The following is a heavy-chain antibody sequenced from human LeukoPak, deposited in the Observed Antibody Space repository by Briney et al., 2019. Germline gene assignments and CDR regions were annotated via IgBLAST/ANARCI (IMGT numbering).Heavy chain of an antibody. CDR3: ARETGGGNFDY. D-gene: IGHD1-14*01. Sequence: PSETLCLTCTVSGGSISSYYWSWIRQPPGKGLERIGSIYDSGSTNYISSLKSRLTISMDTSKNQFSLKLSSVTAADTAVYYCARETGGGNFDYWGQGTLVTVSS. CDR2: IYDSGST. V-gene: IGHV4-59*01. J-gene: IGHJ4*02. CDR1: GGSISSYY.